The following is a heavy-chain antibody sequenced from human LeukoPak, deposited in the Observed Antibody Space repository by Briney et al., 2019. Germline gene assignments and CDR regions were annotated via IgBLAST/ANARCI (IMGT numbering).Heavy chain of an antibody. J-gene: IGHJ3*02. CDR3: AGDGRQANAFDI. Sequence: GPSVKVSCTASGYTFTGYYIHWVRHAPGQRLEWIGRINPNSGGTNCAHKFQDMVTMTSDTSIRTAYKELTRLRADTTAASDCAGDGRQANAFDIWGQGTMVTVSS. CDR2: INPNSGGT. V-gene: IGHV1-2*06. CDR1: GYTFTGYY. D-gene: IGHD6-6*01.